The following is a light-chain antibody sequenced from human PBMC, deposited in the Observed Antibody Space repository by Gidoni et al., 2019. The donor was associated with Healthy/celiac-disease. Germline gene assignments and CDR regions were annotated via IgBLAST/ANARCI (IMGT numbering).Light chain of an antibody. CDR1: QSISSY. Sequence: IQMTQSPSSLSASVGDRVTITCRARQSISSYLNLYQQKPGKAPKLLIYAASSLQSGVPSRFRGSGSGTDFTLTISSLQPEDFATYYCQQSYSTPLTFGGGTKVEIK. V-gene: IGKV1-39*01. J-gene: IGKJ4*01. CDR2: AAS. CDR3: QQSYSTPLT.